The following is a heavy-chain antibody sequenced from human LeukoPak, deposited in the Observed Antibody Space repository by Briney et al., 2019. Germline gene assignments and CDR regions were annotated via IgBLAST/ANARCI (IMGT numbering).Heavy chain of an antibody. CDR1: GFTFSSYA. Sequence: GGSLRLSCAASGFTFSSYAMSWVRQAPGKGLEWVSAISGSGGSTYYADSVKGRFTISRDNSKNTLYLQMNSLRAEDTAVYYCAKDNPVLLWFGELWAGSEGYFDYWGQGTLVTVSS. D-gene: IGHD3-10*01. V-gene: IGHV3-23*01. J-gene: IGHJ4*02. CDR2: ISGSGGST. CDR3: AKDNPVLLWFGELWAGSEGYFDY.